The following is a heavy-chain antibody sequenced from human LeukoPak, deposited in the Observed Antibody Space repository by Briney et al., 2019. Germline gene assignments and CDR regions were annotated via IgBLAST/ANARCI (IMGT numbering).Heavy chain of an antibody. V-gene: IGHV1-69*05. CDR1: GGTFSNYA. D-gene: IGHD3-22*01. J-gene: IGHJ5*02. Sequence: ASVKVSCTASGGTFSNYAISWGRKPPGQGLEWMGGIIPIFGTANYAQKFQGRVTITTDESTSTAYMELSSLRSEDTAVYYCVVVLVIGYNWFDPWGQGTLVTVSS. CDR2: IIPIFGTA. CDR3: VVVLVIGYNWFDP.